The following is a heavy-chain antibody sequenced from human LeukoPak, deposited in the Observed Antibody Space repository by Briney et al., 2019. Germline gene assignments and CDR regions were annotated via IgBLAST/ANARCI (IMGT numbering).Heavy chain of an antibody. Sequence: SETLSLTCTVSGGSISRSDYYWGWIRQPPGKGLEWIGSIFYSGNTLYNPSLGSRVTISVDTSRNQFSLKLSSVTAADTAVYYCARKSYYDSSGPVDYWGQGTLVTVSS. CDR3: ARKSYYDSSGPVDY. CDR2: IFYSGNT. D-gene: IGHD3-22*01. CDR1: GGSISRSDYY. V-gene: IGHV4-39*01. J-gene: IGHJ4*02.